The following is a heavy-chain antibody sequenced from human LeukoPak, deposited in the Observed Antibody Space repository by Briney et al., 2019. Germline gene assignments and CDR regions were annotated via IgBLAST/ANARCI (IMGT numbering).Heavy chain of an antibody. Sequence: PGGSLRLSCAASGFTFSSYAMSWVRQAPGKGLEWVSAISGSGGSTYYADSVKGRFAISRDNSKNTLYLQMNSLRGEDTAVYYCARATVPLEYSSSSHFYYYYMDVWGKGTTVAVSS. D-gene: IGHD6-6*01. J-gene: IGHJ6*03. CDR3: ARATVPLEYSSSSHFYYYYMDV. V-gene: IGHV3-23*01. CDR2: ISGSGGST. CDR1: GFTFSSYA.